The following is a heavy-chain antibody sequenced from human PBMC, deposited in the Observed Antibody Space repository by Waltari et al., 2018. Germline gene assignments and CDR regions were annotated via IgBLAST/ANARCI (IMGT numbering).Heavy chain of an antibody. CDR2: ISSSSSTI. J-gene: IGHJ4*02. Sequence: EVQLVESGGGLVQPGGSLRLSCAASGCTFSSDRLNWVRQAPGKGLEWVSYISSSSSTIYYADSVKGRFTISRDNAKNSLYLQMNSLRAEDTAVYYCARDYYGDYLFDYWGQGTLVTVSS. D-gene: IGHD4-17*01. CDR3: ARDYYGDYLFDY. CDR1: GCTFSSDR. V-gene: IGHV3-48*04.